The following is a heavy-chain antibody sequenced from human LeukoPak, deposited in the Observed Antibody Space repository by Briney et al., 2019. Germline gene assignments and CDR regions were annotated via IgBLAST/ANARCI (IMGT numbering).Heavy chain of an antibody. CDR2: IGSDGKT. J-gene: IGHJ4*02. V-gene: IGHV3-23*01. Sequence: AGSLRLSCEASGFSFSSYAMTWVRQAPGKGLEWVSSIGSDGKTHYSESVKGRFVISRDISKNTLHLQMNSLRPEDTATYYCVRGEDSSGWSDFDYWGRGTLVTVSS. CDR1: GFSFSSYA. D-gene: IGHD6-19*01. CDR3: VRGEDSSGWSDFDY.